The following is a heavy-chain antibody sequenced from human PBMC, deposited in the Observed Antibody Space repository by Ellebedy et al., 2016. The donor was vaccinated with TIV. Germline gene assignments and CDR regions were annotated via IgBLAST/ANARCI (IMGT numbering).Heavy chain of an antibody. V-gene: IGHV3-30*02. CDR3: AKDFSGQWTIDS. J-gene: IGHJ4*02. D-gene: IGHD6-19*01. CDR1: GFTFSRSA. Sequence: PGGSLRLSCATSGFTFSRSAMHWVRQAPGKGLEWLAFIQVDGSNANYAGSVKGRFTISRNNSKNTLYIQVNSLRGDDTAVYYCAKDFSGQWTIDSWGQGTLVTVSS. CDR2: IQVDGSNA.